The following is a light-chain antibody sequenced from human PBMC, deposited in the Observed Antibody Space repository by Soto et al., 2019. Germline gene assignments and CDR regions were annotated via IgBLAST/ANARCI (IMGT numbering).Light chain of an antibody. CDR3: QQYGSSLGT. CDR2: GAS. Sequence: EIVLTQSPGTLSLSPAERATLSCRASQSVSSSYLAWYQQEPGQAPRLLIYGASSRATGIPDRFSGSGSGTDFTLTISRLEPKDFAVDYYQQYGSSLGTFGGGTKVEIK. V-gene: IGKV3-20*01. J-gene: IGKJ4*01. CDR1: QSVSSSY.